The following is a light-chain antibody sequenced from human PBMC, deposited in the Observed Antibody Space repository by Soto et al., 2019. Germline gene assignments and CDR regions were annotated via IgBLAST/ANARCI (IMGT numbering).Light chain of an antibody. CDR2: GAS. Sequence: EIVMTQSPATLSVSPGERATLSCRASQSVSSNLAWYQQKPGQAPRLLIYGASTRATGIPARFSGSGSGTEFTLTISSLQSEDFAVSSCQQYNNWPVRLTFGGGTKVEIK. CDR1: QSVSSN. V-gene: IGKV3-15*01. J-gene: IGKJ4*01. CDR3: QQYNNWPVRLT.